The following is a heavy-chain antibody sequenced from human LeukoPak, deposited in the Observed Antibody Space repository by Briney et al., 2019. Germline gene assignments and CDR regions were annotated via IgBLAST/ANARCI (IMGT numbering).Heavy chain of an antibody. CDR1: GFTVSSNY. V-gene: IGHV3-53*01. Sequence: PGGSLRLSCAASGFTVSSNYVSWVRQAPGKGLEWVSVIYSGGSTYYADSVKGRFTISRDNSKNTLYLQMNSLRAKDTAVYYCARAGWIQLWSYFDYWGQGTLVTVSS. D-gene: IGHD5-18*01. CDR2: IYSGGST. CDR3: ARAGWIQLWSYFDY. J-gene: IGHJ4*02.